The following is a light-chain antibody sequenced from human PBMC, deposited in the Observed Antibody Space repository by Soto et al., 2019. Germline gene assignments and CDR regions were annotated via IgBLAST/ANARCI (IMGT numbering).Light chain of an antibody. CDR1: QSVSGN. Sequence: EIVMTQSPATLSVSPGERATLSCTANQSVSGNLGWYQQKPGQAPRLLILGASTRATGIPARFSGSGSGTEFTLTISSLQSEDFAIYYCQQYNNWFTFGQGTKLEIK. CDR2: GAS. V-gene: IGKV3-15*01. CDR3: QQYNNWFT. J-gene: IGKJ2*01.